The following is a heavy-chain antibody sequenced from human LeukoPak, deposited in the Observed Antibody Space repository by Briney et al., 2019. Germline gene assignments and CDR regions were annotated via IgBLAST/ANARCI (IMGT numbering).Heavy chain of an antibody. J-gene: IGHJ4*02. V-gene: IGHV4-59*01. CDR3: AREGGTVPDY. CDR2: IYYSGST. CDR1: GGSINSYY. Sequence: SETLSLTCTVSGGSINSYYWNWIRQPPGKGLEWIRYIYYSGSTNYNPSLRSRVTISLDTSKKQFSLKLSSVTAADTAIYYCAREGGTVPDYWGQGTLVTVSS. D-gene: IGHD4-17*01.